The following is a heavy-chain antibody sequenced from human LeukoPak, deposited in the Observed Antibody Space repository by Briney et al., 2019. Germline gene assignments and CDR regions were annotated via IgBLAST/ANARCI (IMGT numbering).Heavy chain of an antibody. CDR3: ARGGWYHDF. V-gene: IGHV4-59*01. D-gene: IGHD2-2*01. CDR2: IYYDGNT. J-gene: IGHJ4*02. CDR1: GGSISSYY. Sequence: SETLCLTCTASGGSISSYYWSWIRQPPGKGLECIGYIYYDGNTNYNPSLKSRVTISSDTSKNQFFLRLTSVTAADTAVYYCARGGWYHDFWGQGTLVTVSS.